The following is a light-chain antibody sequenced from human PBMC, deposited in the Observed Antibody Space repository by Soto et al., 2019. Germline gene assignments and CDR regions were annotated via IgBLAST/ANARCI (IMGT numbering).Light chain of an antibody. Sequence: EIVLTQSPGILSLSPGERATLSCRASQSVSSSYLAWYQQKPGQAPRLLIYGASSRATGIPDRFSGSGFGTDFTLTISRLEPEDFAVDYCQHYSSSPRSWTFGQGTKVEIK. CDR1: QSVSSSY. V-gene: IGKV3-20*01. J-gene: IGKJ1*01. CDR2: GAS. CDR3: QHYSSSPRSWT.